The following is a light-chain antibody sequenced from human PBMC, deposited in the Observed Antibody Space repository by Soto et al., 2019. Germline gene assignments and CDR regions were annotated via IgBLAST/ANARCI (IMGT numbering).Light chain of an antibody. CDR3: LLFYGDAVV. J-gene: IGLJ2*01. CDR1: TGAVTSGYY. CDR2: STT. V-gene: IGLV7-43*01. Sequence: QTVVTQEPSLNVSPGGTVTLTCASSTGAVTSGYYPNWFQQKPGQPPRALIYSTTYKHSWTPARFSGSLLGGKAALTLSGVQPEEEADYYCLLFYGDAVVFGGGTKVTVL.